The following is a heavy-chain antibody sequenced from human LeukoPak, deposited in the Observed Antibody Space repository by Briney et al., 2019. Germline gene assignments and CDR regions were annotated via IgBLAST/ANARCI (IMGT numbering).Heavy chain of an antibody. CDR3: TRVTSWRTGFDY. V-gene: IGHV3-9*01. CDR1: GFSFEAYG. CDR2: ISWNSDDM. D-gene: IGHD1-1*01. Sequence: GGSQRLSCAASGFSFEAYGMYWVRQAPGKGLEWVSGISWNSDDMAYADSVKGRFTISRDNAKNCLYLHMNSLTVEDTALYYCTRVTSWRTGFDYWGQGTLVTVSS. J-gene: IGHJ4*02.